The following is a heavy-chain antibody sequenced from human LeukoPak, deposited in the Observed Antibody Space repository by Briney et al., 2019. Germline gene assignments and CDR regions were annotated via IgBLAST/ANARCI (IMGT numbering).Heavy chain of an antibody. CDR2: ISAYKGNT. CDR3: ARLGRYSGSRGAFDI. Sequence: ASVKVSCKASGYTFTSYGISWVRQAPGQGLEWMGWISAYKGNTNYAQKLQGRVTMTTDTSTSTAYMELRSLRSDDTAVYYCARLGRYSGSRGAFDIWGQGTMVTVSS. V-gene: IGHV1-18*01. D-gene: IGHD1-26*01. CDR1: GYTFTSYG. J-gene: IGHJ3*02.